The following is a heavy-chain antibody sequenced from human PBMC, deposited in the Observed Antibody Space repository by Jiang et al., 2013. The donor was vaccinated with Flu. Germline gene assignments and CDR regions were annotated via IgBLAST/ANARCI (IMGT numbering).Heavy chain of an antibody. CDR3: ARAAISSSYYYYMDV. CDR2: ISAYNGNT. CDR1: GYTFTSYG. J-gene: IGHJ6*03. Sequence: SVKVSCKASGYTFTSYGISWVRQAPGQGLEWMGWISAYNGNTNYAQKLQGRVTMTTDTSTSTAYMELRSLRSDDTAVYYCARAAISSSYYYYMDVWGKGTTVTVSS. D-gene: IGHD2-2*02. V-gene: IGHV1-18*01.